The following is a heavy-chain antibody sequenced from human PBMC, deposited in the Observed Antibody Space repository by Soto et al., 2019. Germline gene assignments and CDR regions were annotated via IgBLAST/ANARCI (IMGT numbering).Heavy chain of an antibody. CDR1: GGSIISTNYY. V-gene: IGHV4-30-4*02. D-gene: IGHD3-10*01. J-gene: IGHJ5*02. CDR3: ARCFGSGKNGSNP. Sequence: SDTLSLTCTVSGGSIISTNYYWTWIRQPPGKGLEWIAYIYHSGDAYYNPSLQSRLILSIDPSKNQFSLTLNAVTAADTAVYYCARCFGSGKNGSNPWCQGTLVTV. CDR2: IYHSGDA.